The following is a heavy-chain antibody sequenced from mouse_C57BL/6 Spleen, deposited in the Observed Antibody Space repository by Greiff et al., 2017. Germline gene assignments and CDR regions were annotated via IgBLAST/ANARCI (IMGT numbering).Heavy chain of an antibody. CDR2: IDPETGGT. Sequence: QVQLQQSGAELVRPGASVTLSCKASGYTFTDYEMHWVKQTPVHGLEWIGAIDPETGGTAYNQKFKGKAILTADKSSSTAYMELRSLTSADSAVYYCTKGAYSNYGYFDVWGTGTTVTVSS. J-gene: IGHJ1*03. D-gene: IGHD2-5*01. CDR1: GYTFTDYE. V-gene: IGHV1-15*01. CDR3: TKGAYSNYGYFDV.